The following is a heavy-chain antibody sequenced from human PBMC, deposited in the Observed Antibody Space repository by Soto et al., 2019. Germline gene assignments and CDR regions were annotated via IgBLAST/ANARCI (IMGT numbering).Heavy chain of an antibody. CDR2: VSASGGST. CDR3: APGTTRYGVDY. Sequence: PGGSLRLSCAASGFTFSSYAMMWVRQAQGKGLEWVAGVSASGGSTNYADSVKGRFTISRDNSKNTINLHMNSLRAEDTAVYSCAPGTTRYGVDYWGQGTLVTVSS. D-gene: IGHD3-10*01. V-gene: IGHV3-23*01. CDR1: GFTFSSYA. J-gene: IGHJ4*02.